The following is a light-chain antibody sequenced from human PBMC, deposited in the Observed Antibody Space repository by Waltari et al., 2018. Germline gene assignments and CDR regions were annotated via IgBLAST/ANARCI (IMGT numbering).Light chain of an antibody. V-gene: IGLV1-40*01. CDR2: RDD. CDR3: QSYDRDLNAVL. Sequence: QSVLTQPPSVSGAPGQSVTISCTGSSSNIGAGYDVHLYQQIPGSAPKVLIYRDDNRPSGVPGRFSGSKSGTSASLSVTGLHVEDEAEYFCQSYDRDLNAVLFGGGTKLTVL. CDR1: SSNIGAGYD. J-gene: IGLJ2*01.